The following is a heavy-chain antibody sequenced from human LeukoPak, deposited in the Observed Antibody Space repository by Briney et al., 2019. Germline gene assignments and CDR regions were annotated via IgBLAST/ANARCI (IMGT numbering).Heavy chain of an antibody. CDR3: AKDLLRSGSYAGY. Sequence: GGSLRLSCAASGFTFSSYAMSWVRQAPGKGLEWVSAISGSGGSTYYADSVKGRFTISRDNPKNTLYLQMNSLRAEDTAVYYCAKDLLRSGSYAGYWGQGTLVAVSS. CDR2: ISGSGGST. CDR1: GFTFSSYA. D-gene: IGHD3-10*01. V-gene: IGHV3-23*01. J-gene: IGHJ4*02.